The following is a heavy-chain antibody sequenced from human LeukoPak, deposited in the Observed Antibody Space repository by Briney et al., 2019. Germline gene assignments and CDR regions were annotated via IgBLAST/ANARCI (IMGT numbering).Heavy chain of an antibody. Sequence: GASVKVSCKASGYTFTGYYMHWVRQAPGQGLEWMGIINPSGGSTSYAQKFQGRVTMTRDTSTSTVYMELSSLRSEDTAVYYCARDFTDYYDSSGFVPPFPSSEVAFDIWGQGTMVTVSS. V-gene: IGHV1-46*01. D-gene: IGHD3-22*01. CDR3: ARDFTDYYDSSGFVPPFPSSEVAFDI. CDR2: INPSGGST. CDR1: GYTFTGYY. J-gene: IGHJ3*02.